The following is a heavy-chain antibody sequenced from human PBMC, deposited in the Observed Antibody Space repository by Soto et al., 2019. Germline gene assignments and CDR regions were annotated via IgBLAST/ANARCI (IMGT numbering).Heavy chain of an antibody. CDR3: AVGEGTTQRVDV. D-gene: IGHD4-17*01. Sequence: GASVKVSCKASGYTLTSYGISWVRQAPGQGLEWMGWVVVGSGNTNYAQKFQERVTITRDMSTSAAYMELSSLRSEDTAVYYCAVGEGTTQRVDVWGQGTTVTVSS. CDR1: GYTLTSYG. J-gene: IGHJ6*02. V-gene: IGHV1-58*02. CDR2: VVVGSGNT.